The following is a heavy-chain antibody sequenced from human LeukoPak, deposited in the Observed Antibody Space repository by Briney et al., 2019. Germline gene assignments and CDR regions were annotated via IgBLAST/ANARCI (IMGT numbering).Heavy chain of an antibody. CDR1: GFTFSNAW. Sequence: PGGSLRLSCAASGFTFSNAWMSWVRQAPGKGLEWVGRIKSKTDGGTTDYAAPVKGRFTISRDDSKSTLYLQINSLKTEDTAVYYCLRDWYGSGSYWQIRESYFDYWGQGTLVTVSS. CDR3: LRDWYGSGSYWQIRESYFDY. CDR2: IKSKTDGGTT. V-gene: IGHV3-15*01. D-gene: IGHD3-10*01. J-gene: IGHJ4*02.